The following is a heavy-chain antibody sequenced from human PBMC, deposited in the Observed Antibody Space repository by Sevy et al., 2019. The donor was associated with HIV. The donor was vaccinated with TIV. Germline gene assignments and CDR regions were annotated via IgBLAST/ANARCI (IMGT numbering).Heavy chain of an antibody. V-gene: IGHV3-30*04. J-gene: IGHJ6*02. CDR1: GFTFSSYA. Sequence: GGSLRLSCAASGFTFSSYAMHWVRQAPGKGLEWVAVIYYDGSNKYYADSVKGRFTSSRDNSKNTLYLQMNSLRAEDTAVYYCARDYYSKGLDYYDGMDVWGQGTTVTVSS. D-gene: IGHD4-4*01. CDR3: ARDYYSKGLDYYDGMDV. CDR2: IYYDGSNK.